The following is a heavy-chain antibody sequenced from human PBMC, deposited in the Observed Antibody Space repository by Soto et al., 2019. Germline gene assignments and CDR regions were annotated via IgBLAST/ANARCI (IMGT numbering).Heavy chain of an antibody. CDR1: GFTFSSYG. V-gene: IGHV3-33*01. J-gene: IGHJ6*02. Sequence: GGSLRLSCAASGFTFSSYGMHWVRQAPGKGLEWVAVIWYDGSNKYYADSVKGRFTISRDNSKNTLYLQMNSLRAEDTAVYYCARDLARFLEWLHDYYYYYGMDVWGQGTTVTVSS. CDR2: IWYDGSNK. D-gene: IGHD3-3*01. CDR3: ARDLARFLEWLHDYYYYYGMDV.